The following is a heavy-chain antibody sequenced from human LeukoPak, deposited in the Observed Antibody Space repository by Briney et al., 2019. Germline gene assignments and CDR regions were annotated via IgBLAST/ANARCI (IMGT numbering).Heavy chain of an antibody. CDR3: ASVCSGGSCLLNFDY. CDR1: GFTFSSYS. D-gene: IGHD2-15*01. V-gene: IGHV3-21*01. Sequence: GGSLRLSCTASGFTFSSYSMNWVRQAPGKGLEWVSSISSSSSYIYYADSVKGRFTISRDNAKNSLYLQMNSLRAEDTAVYYCASVCSGGSCLLNFDYWGQGTLVTVSS. J-gene: IGHJ4*02. CDR2: ISSSSSYI.